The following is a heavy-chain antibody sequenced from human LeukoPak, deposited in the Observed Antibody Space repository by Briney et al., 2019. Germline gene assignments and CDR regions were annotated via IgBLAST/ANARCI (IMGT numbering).Heavy chain of an antibody. Sequence: SETLSLTCTVSAGSISSSSYYWGWIRQPPGKGLEWIGSIYHSGSTYYNPSLKSRVTISVDTSKNQFSLKLSSVTAADTAVYYCAREQDYYDSSGSYYFDYWGQGTLVTVSS. D-gene: IGHD3-22*01. CDR3: AREQDYYDSSGSYYFDY. J-gene: IGHJ4*02. V-gene: IGHV4-39*07. CDR1: AGSISSSSYY. CDR2: IYHSGST.